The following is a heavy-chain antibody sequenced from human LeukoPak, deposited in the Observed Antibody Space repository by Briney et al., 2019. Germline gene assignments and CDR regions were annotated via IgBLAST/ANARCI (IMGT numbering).Heavy chain of an antibody. CDR2: VDPEDGEP. CDR3: ATAPSLYSSGWYYFDY. Sequence: ASVKVSCKVSGYTLTEISMHWVRQAPGKGLEWMGGVDPEDGEPIHAQEFQGRVTMTEDTSTDTAFMELSSLRSEDTAVYYCATAPSLYSSGWYYFDYWGQGTLVTVSS. J-gene: IGHJ4*02. D-gene: IGHD6-19*01. V-gene: IGHV1-24*01. CDR1: GYTLTEIS.